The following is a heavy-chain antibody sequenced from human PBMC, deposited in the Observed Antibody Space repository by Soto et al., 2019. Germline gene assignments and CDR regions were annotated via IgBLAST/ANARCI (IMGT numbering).Heavy chain of an antibody. V-gene: IGHV1-69*01. J-gene: IGHJ5*02. CDR1: GGTFSSYA. CDR3: AREAMEYYYDSSGWFDP. Sequence: QVQLVQSGAEVKKPGSSVKVSCKASGGTFSSYAISWVRQAPGQGLEWMGGIIPIFGTANYAQKFQGRVTITAEESTSTAYMELSSLRSEDTAVYYCAREAMEYYYDSSGWFDPWGQGTLVTVSS. CDR2: IIPIFGTA. D-gene: IGHD3-22*01.